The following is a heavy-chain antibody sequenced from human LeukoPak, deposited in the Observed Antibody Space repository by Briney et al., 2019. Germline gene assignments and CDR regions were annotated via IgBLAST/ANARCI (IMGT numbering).Heavy chain of an antibody. CDR3: AKRIVGPSGKFDY. V-gene: IGHV3-23*01. D-gene: IGHD1-26*01. Sequence: PGGSLRLSCAASGFIFSNYALGWVRQAPGKGLEWVSAITDTGGITHHADSVKGRFTISRDNSKSTLYLQMNSLRAEDTAVYYCAKRIVGPSGKFDYWGQGAQVTVSS. J-gene: IGHJ4*02. CDR1: GFIFSNYA. CDR2: ITDTGGIT.